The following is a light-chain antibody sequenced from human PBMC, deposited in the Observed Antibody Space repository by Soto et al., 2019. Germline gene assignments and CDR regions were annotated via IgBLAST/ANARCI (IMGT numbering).Light chain of an antibody. V-gene: IGLV2-14*03. J-gene: IGLJ1*01. CDR1: SSDGGGYNY. CDR2: DVT. Sequence: QSALTQPASVSGSPGQSITISCTGTSSDGGGYNYVSWYQHHPGKAPELMIYDVTNRPSGVSHRFSGSKSGNSASLTISGLQAEDEADYYCSSYTGSSPSYVFGAGTKVTVL. CDR3: SSYTGSSPSYV.